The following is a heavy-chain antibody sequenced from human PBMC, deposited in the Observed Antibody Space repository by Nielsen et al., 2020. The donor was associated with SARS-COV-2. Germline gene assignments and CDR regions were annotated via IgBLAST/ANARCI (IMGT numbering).Heavy chain of an antibody. CDR1: GFTFSSYG. CDR2: IWYDGSNK. CDR3: ARGTSLHYYYYGMDV. Sequence: GESLKISCAASGFTFSSYGMHWVRQAPGKGLEWVAVIWYDGSNKYYADSVKGRFTISRDNSKNTLYLQMNSLRAGDTAVYYCARGTSLHYYYYGMDVWGQGTTVTVSS. V-gene: IGHV3-33*01. D-gene: IGHD1-26*01. J-gene: IGHJ6*02.